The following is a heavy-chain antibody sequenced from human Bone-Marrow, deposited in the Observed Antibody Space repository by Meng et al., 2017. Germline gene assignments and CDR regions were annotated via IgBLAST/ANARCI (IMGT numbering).Heavy chain of an antibody. J-gene: IGHJ4*02. CDR1: GFTVSSNE. Sequence: GESLKISCAASGFTVSSNEMSWVRRAPGKGLEWVSSISGGSTYYADSRKGRFTISRDNSKNTLHLQMNSLRAEDTAVYYCLPLIGVVVVAATRFLDYWGQGTLVTVSS. V-gene: IGHV3-38-3*01. CDR3: LPLIGVVVVAATRFLDY. D-gene: IGHD2-15*01. CDR2: ISGGST.